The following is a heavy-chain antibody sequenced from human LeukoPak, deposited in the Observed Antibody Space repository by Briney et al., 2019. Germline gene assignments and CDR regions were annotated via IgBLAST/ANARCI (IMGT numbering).Heavy chain of an antibody. Sequence: PGGSLRLSRAASGFTFSTYTMNWVSQAPGKGLEWVSTISSSSSYIYYGDSVKGRFTISRDNAKNSLYLQMNSLRAEDTAVYYCASAPYDSTGYETPLAFDIWGQGTMVTVSS. CDR1: GFTFSTYT. CDR2: ISSSSSYI. D-gene: IGHD3-22*01. CDR3: ASAPYDSTGYETPLAFDI. J-gene: IGHJ3*02. V-gene: IGHV3-21*01.